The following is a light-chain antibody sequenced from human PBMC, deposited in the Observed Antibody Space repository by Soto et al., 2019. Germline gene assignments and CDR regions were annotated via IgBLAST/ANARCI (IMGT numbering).Light chain of an antibody. J-gene: IGLJ3*02. CDR2: SNN. CDR3: AAWDDSLNGWV. CDR1: SSNIGSNS. Sequence: QSVLTQPPSASGTPGQRVTISCSGSSSNIGSNSVSWYQQLPGTAPKLLIYSNNYRPSGVPARFSGSKSGTSASLAISGLQSEDEADYYCAAWDDSLNGWVFGGGTKVTVL. V-gene: IGLV1-44*01.